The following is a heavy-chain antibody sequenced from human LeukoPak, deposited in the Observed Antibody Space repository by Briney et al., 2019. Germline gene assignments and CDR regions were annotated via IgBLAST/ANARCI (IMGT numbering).Heavy chain of an antibody. V-gene: IGHV3-64*01. CDR1: GFTFSSYA. CDR3: ARGGYYGFQENFDL. CDR2: ISSNGGST. D-gene: IGHD3-10*01. Sequence: GGSLRLSCAAYGFTFSSYAMHWVRQAPGKGLEYVSAISSNGGSTYYANSVKGRFTISRDNSKNTLYLQMGSLRAEDMAVYYCARGGYYGFQENFDLWGRGTLVTVSS. J-gene: IGHJ2*01.